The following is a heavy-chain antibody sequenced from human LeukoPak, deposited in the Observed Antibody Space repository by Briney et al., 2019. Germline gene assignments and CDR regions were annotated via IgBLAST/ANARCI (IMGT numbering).Heavy chain of an antibody. CDR2: ISGSGGST. Sequence: PGGSLRLSCTASGFTFSNYAMTWVRQAPGKGLEWVSAISGSGGSTYYADSVKGRFTISRDNSKNTLFLQMNSLRAEDTAVYSCALGGGSYPFDYWGQGTLVTVSS. J-gene: IGHJ4*02. CDR3: ALGGGSYPFDY. CDR1: GFTFSNYA. V-gene: IGHV3-23*01. D-gene: IGHD1-26*01.